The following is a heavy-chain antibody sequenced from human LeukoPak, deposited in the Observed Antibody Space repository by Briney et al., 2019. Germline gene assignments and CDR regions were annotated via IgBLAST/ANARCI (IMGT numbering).Heavy chain of an antibody. V-gene: IGHV3-30*03. CDR1: GFTFSSYG. Sequence: GGSLRLSCAASGFTFSSYGMHWVRQAPGKGLEWVAVISYDGSNKYYADSVKGRFTISRDNSKNTLYLQMNSLRAEDTAVYYCARSNYDFWSGYPVGGMDVWGQGTTVTVSS. CDR2: ISYDGSNK. J-gene: IGHJ6*02. CDR3: ARSNYDFWSGYPVGGMDV. D-gene: IGHD3-3*01.